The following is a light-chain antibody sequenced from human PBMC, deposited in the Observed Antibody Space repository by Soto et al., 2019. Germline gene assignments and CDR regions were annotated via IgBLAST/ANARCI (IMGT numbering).Light chain of an antibody. J-gene: IGKJ2*02. Sequence: DIQMTQSPSSLSASVGDRVTITCRASQSISSYLNWYQQKPGKAPKLLIYAASSLQSGVPSRFSGSGSGTDFTLTISSLQPEDFATYYCQQSYSTPVAIDGGTFGQGTKLEIK. CDR3: QQSYSTPVAIDGGT. V-gene: IGKV1-39*01. CDR1: QSISSY. CDR2: AAS.